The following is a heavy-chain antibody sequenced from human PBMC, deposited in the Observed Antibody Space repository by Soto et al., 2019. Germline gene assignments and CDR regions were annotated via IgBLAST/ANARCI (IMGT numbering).Heavy chain of an antibody. CDR3: TRVLLGGYYGSDFDF. Sequence: EVLLVGSGGGPVKPGGSLRLSCTASGFRFSSYGMNWVRQAPGKGLEWVSSISSGSSFIYYADSVKGRFTISRDNAKNSLYLQMNSLRADDTAMYYCTRVLLGGYYGSDFDFWGQGTQVTVSS. J-gene: IGHJ4*02. V-gene: IGHV3-21*01. CDR1: GFRFSSYG. CDR2: ISSGSSFI. D-gene: IGHD1-26*01.